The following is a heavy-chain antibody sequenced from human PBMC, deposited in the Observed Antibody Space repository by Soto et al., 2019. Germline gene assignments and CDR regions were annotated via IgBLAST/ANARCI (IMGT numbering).Heavy chain of an antibody. Sequence: SETLSLTCTVSGGSISSSSYYWGWIRQPPGKGLEWNGSIYYSGSTYYNPSLKSRVTISVDTSKNQFSLKLSSVTAADTAVYYCARHPIPNIAAAGKGGGPAEYFQHWGQGTLVTVSS. J-gene: IGHJ1*01. CDR1: GGSISSSSYY. CDR3: ARHPIPNIAAAGKGGGPAEYFQH. D-gene: IGHD6-13*01. CDR2: IYYSGST. V-gene: IGHV4-39*01.